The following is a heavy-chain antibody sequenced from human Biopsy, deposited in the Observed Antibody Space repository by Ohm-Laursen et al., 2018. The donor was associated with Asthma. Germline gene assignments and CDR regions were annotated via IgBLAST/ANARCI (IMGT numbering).Heavy chain of an antibody. CDR1: GGSNSSGGYS. CDR3: ARVKDGYNFDY. V-gene: IGHV4-30-2*01. D-gene: IGHD5-24*01. Sequence: SQTLSLTCSVSGGSNSSGGYSWSWIRQPPGKGLEWIGYIYHSGSTYYNPSLKSRVTISVDRSKNQFSLKLSSVTAADTAVYYCARVKDGYNFDYWGQGTLVTVSS. J-gene: IGHJ4*02. CDR2: IYHSGST.